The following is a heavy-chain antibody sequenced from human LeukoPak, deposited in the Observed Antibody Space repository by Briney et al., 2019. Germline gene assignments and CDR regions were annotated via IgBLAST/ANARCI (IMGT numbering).Heavy chain of an antibody. Sequence: PGGSLGLSCTASGFTFKNYRMTRVRQAPGKGLEWVASMKDDGNEIQYVDSVKGRFTISRDNAKNSLYLQMNNLRAEDTAVYYCARNRATNDYWGQGTLVTVSS. V-gene: IGHV3-7*01. CDR2: MKDDGNEI. J-gene: IGHJ4*02. D-gene: IGHD1-26*01. CDR1: GFTFKNYR. CDR3: ARNRATNDY.